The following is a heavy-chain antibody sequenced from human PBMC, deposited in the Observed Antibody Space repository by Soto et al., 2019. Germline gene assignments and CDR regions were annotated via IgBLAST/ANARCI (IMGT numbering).Heavy chain of an antibody. CDR1: GFTFSSYS. V-gene: IGHV3-30*18. CDR2: ISYDGSNK. J-gene: IGHJ3*02. Sequence: PGGALRHSCAASGFTFSSYSMNCVRQAPGKGLEWVSVISYDGSNKYYADSVKGRFTISRYNSKNTLYLQVNSLRAEDTAVYHCAKSNSGWATVTGFDIWGQGTMVTVSS. D-gene: IGHD6-19*01. CDR3: AKSNSGWATVTGFDI.